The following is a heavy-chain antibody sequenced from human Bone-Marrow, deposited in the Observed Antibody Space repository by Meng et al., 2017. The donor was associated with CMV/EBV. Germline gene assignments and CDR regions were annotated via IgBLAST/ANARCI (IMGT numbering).Heavy chain of an antibody. CDR1: GGSFSGYY. Sequence: GSLRLSCAVYGGSFSGYYWSWIRQPPGKGLEWIGEINHSGSTNYNPSLKSRVTISVDTSKNQFSLKLSSVTAADTAVYYCARGRPYYYGMDVWGQGTTVTVSS. CDR2: INHSGST. CDR3: ARGRPYYYGMDV. V-gene: IGHV4-34*01. J-gene: IGHJ6*02.